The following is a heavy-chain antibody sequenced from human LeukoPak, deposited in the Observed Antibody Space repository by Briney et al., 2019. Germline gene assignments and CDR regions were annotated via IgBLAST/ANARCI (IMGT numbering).Heavy chain of an antibody. CDR2: INWNGGST. V-gene: IGHV3-20*04. CDR1: GFTFSSYE. D-gene: IGHD4-17*01. Sequence: GGSLRLSCAASGFTFSSYEMNWVRQAPGKGLEWVSGINWNGGSTGYADSVKGRFTISRDNAKNSLYLQMNSLRAEDTALYYCARGRYGDYAYYYYYMDVWGKGTTVTVSS. J-gene: IGHJ6*03. CDR3: ARGRYGDYAYYYYYMDV.